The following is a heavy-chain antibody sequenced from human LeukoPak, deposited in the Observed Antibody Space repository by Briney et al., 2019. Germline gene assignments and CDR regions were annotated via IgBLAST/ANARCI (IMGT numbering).Heavy chain of an antibody. D-gene: IGHD1-26*01. J-gene: IGHJ3*02. V-gene: IGHV4-59*08. CDR1: GGSISSYY. CDR3: ARHVKGATNAFGI. CDR2: IYYSGST. Sequence: PSETLSLTCTVSGGSISSYYWSWVRQPPGKGLEWIGHIYYSGSTSYNPSLKSRVTTLVDTSKNQFSLELSSVTAADTAVYYCARHVKGATNAFGIWGQGTMVTVSS.